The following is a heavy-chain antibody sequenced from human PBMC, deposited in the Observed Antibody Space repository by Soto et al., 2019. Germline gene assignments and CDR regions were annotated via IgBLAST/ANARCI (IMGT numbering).Heavy chain of an antibody. CDR2: INGGGFST. D-gene: IGHD6-6*01. V-gene: IGHV3-23*01. Sequence: EVQLLESGGGLVQPGGPLGLPVAASGLTFKNLAMSWAPQVPGNGLWWVPAINGGGFSTYLADSVKGRFTISRDNSKNTLYLEVNSLRAEYSALYYCAKGSASFRPYYFDYWGLGTLVTVSS. CDR3: AKGSASFRPYYFDY. CDR1: GLTFKNLA. J-gene: IGHJ4*02.